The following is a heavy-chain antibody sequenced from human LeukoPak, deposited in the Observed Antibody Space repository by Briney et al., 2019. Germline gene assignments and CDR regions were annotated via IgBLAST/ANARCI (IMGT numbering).Heavy chain of an antibody. CDR1: GFTFNSYA. D-gene: IGHD3-10*01. CDR3: ARDQSGYDYGMDV. CDR2: ISYDGSNK. Sequence: GGSLRLSCAASGFTFNSYAMHWVRQAPGKGLEWVAVISYDGSNKYYADSVKGRFTISRDNSKNTLYLQMNSLRAEDTAVYYCARDQSGYDYGMDVWGNGTTVTVSS. J-gene: IGHJ6*04. V-gene: IGHV3-30*04.